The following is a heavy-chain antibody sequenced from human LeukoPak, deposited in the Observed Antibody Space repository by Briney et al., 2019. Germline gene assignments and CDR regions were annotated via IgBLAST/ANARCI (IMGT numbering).Heavy chain of an antibody. CDR3: AKGSLYNWFDP. V-gene: IGHV3-23*01. CDR2: ISGSGGSK. D-gene: IGHD1-26*01. J-gene: IGHJ5*02. Sequence: GGSLRLSCAASGFTFSTLAMSWVRQAPGKGLEWVSTISGSGGSKYYADSVQGRFSISRDNSKNTLYLQMNSLRAEDSAIYYCAKGSLYNWFDPWGQGTLVTVSS. CDR1: GFTFSTLA.